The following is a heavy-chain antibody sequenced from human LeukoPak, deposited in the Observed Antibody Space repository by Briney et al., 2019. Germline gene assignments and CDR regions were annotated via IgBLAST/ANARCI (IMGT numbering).Heavy chain of an antibody. CDR3: ARWGSGTYNAYDHYGMDV. CDR2: IYYDGNNK. CDR1: GFTFSGYG. V-gene: IGHV3-33*01. D-gene: IGHD3-10*01. J-gene: IGHJ6*02. Sequence: PGGSLRLSCAASGFTFSGYGMHWVRQAPGKGLEWVAVIYYDGNNKYYADSVKGRFTISRDNPKNTLYLRMNSLRAEDTAVYYCARWGSGTYNAYDHYGMDVWGQGTTVTVSS.